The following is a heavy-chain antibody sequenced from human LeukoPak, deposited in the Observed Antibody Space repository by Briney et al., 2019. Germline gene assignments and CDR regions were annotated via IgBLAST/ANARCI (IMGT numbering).Heavy chain of an antibody. Sequence: GGSLRLSCAASGLTFSGYSMNWVRQAPEKGLEWVSYIITSGTTVSYADSVKGRFTISRDNAKNSLYLQMNSLRDEDTAVYYCARILGLTLDYWGQGTLVTVSS. CDR3: ARILGLTLDY. V-gene: IGHV3-48*02. J-gene: IGHJ4*02. CDR1: GLTFSGYS. D-gene: IGHD1-14*01. CDR2: IITSGTTV.